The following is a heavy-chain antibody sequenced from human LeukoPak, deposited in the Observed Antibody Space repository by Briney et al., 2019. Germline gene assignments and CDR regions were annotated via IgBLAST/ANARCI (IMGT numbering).Heavy chain of an antibody. Sequence: TGGSLRLSCAASGFTFSSYSMNWVRQAPGKGLERVSYISSSSSTIYYADSVKGRFTISRDNAKNSLYLQMNSLRAEDTAVYYCARDMTRSWYSTYDYWGQGTLVTVSS. D-gene: IGHD6-13*01. J-gene: IGHJ4*02. V-gene: IGHV3-48*01. CDR1: GFTFSSYS. CDR2: ISSSSSTI. CDR3: ARDMTRSWYSTYDY.